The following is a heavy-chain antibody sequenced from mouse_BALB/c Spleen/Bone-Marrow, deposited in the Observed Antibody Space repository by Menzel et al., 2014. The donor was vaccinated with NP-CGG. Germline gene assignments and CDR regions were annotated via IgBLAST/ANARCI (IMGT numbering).Heavy chain of an antibody. CDR3: ARGYDYSSWFAY. D-gene: IGHD2-4*01. V-gene: IGHV5-6-3*01. CDR1: GFTFSSYG. Sequence: EVKLVESGGGLVQPGGSLKLSCAASGFTFSSYGMSWVHQTPDKRLEMIATINNNGGDTYYPDSVKGRFTISRDNARNTLYLQMSSLKSEDTAMYYCARGYDYSSWFAYWGQGTLVTVSP. J-gene: IGHJ3*01. CDR2: INNNGGDT.